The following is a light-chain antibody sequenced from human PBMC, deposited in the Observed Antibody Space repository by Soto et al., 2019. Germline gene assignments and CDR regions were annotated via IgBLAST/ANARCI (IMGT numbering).Light chain of an antibody. CDR3: QKYNSAPRT. J-gene: IGKJ1*01. V-gene: IGKV1-27*01. CDR1: QDISNY. CDR2: AAS. Sequence: DIQMTQSPSSLSASVGDRVTITCRASQDISNYLAWYQQKPGKVPKLLIYAASTLQSGVPSRFSGSGSGTDFTLTISSLQPEDVATYYCQKYNSAPRTFGQGTTVEIK.